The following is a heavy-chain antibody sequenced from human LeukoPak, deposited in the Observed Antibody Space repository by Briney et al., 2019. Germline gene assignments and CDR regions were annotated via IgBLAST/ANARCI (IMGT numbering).Heavy chain of an antibody. CDR2: IFYSGST. CDR1: DGSIYSSSYY. D-gene: IGHD5-18*01. V-gene: IGHV4-39*01. Sequence: SETLSLTYNVFDGSIYSSSYYWAWIRQPPGKGLEWIGSIFYSGSTYYNPSLKSRVTISVDTSKNQFSLKLTSVTVADTAVYYCARLDRTMGTIESWGQGTPVTVSS. CDR3: ARLDRTMGTIES. J-gene: IGHJ4*02.